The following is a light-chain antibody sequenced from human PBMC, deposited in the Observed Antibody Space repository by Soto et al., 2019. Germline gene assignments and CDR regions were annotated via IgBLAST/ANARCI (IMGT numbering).Light chain of an antibody. CDR1: QSISSW. CDR2: DAS. CDR3: QQYNSYSPWT. J-gene: IGKJ1*01. Sequence: DIQMTQSPSTLSASVGDRVTITCRASQSISSWLAWYQQKPGKAPKLLIYDASSLESGVTSRFSGSGSGTEFTLTISSLQPDDFATYDCQQYNSYSPWTFGQGTKVEIK. V-gene: IGKV1-5*01.